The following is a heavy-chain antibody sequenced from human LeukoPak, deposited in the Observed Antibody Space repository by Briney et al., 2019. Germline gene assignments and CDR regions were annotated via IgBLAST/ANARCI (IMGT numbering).Heavy chain of an antibody. CDR1: GFTFSSYS. J-gene: IGHJ5*02. V-gene: IGHV3-21*01. D-gene: IGHD6-19*01. CDR3: ARRYSSGSNWFDP. CDR2: ISSSSSYI. Sequence: GGSLRLSCAASGFTFSSYSMNWVRQAPGKGLEWVSSISSSSSYIYYADSVKGRFTISRDNAKNSLYLQMNSLRAKDTAVYYCARRYSSGSNWFDPWGQGTLVTVSS.